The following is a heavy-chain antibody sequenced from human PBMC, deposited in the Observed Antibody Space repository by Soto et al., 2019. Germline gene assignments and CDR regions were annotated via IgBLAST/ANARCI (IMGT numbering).Heavy chain of an antibody. CDR1: GFTFSSYS. D-gene: IGHD2-2*01. J-gene: IGHJ6*02. Sequence: GGSLRLSCAASGFTFSSYSMNWVRQAPGKGLEWVSSISSSSSYIYYADSVKGRFTISRDNAKNSLYLQMNSLRAEDTAVYYCARATIRAPAARTYGMDVWGQGTTVTVSS. V-gene: IGHV3-21*01. CDR2: ISSSSSYI. CDR3: ARATIRAPAARTYGMDV.